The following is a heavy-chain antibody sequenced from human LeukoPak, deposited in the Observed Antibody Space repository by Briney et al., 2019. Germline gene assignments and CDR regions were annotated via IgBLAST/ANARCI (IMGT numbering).Heavy chain of an antibody. D-gene: IGHD2-2*01. CDR1: GYTFTSYG. Sequence: ASVKVSCKASGYTFTSYGISWVRQAPGQGLEWMGWISAYNGNTNYAQKLQGRVTMTTDTSTSTAYMELRSLRSDDTAEYYCARDQPPGYCSSTSCRSLYFDYWGQGTLVTVSS. CDR3: ARDQPPGYCSSTSCRSLYFDY. V-gene: IGHV1-18*01. J-gene: IGHJ4*02. CDR2: ISAYNGNT.